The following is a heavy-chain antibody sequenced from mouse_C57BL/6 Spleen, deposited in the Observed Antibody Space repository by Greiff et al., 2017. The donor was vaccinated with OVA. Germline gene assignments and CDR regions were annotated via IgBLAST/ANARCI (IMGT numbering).Heavy chain of an antibody. CDR1: GFTFSSYA. CDR3: TRDNPDKGAMDY. D-gene: IGHD1-3*01. J-gene: IGHJ4*01. CDR2: ISSGGDYI. Sequence: VQLKESGEGLVKPGGSLKLSCAASGFTFSSYAMSWVRQTPEKRLEWVAYISSGGDYIYYADTVKGRFTISRDNARNTLYLQMSSLKSEDTAMYYCTRDNPDKGAMDYWGQGTSVTVSS. V-gene: IGHV5-9-1*02.